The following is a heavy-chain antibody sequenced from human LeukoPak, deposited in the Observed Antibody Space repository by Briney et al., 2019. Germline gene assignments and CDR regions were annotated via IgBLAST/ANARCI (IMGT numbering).Heavy chain of an antibody. D-gene: IGHD2-2*01. Sequence: GASVKVSCKASGYTFTSYAMNWVRQAPGQGLEWMGWINTNTGNPTYAQGFTGRFVFSLDTSVSTAYLQISSLKAEDTAVYYCARRPGYCSSTSCYESIEYYYYYYMDVWGKGTTVTVSS. CDR3: ARRPGYCSSTSCYESIEYYYYYYMDV. CDR1: GYTFTSYA. CDR2: INTNTGNP. J-gene: IGHJ6*03. V-gene: IGHV7-4-1*02.